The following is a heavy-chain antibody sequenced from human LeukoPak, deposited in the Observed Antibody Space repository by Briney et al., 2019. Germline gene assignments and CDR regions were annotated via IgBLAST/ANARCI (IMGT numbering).Heavy chain of an antibody. CDR3: APSGYCSSASCLRFDY. V-gene: IGHV1-69*05. Sequence: ASVKVSCKASGGTFSSYAISWVRQAPGQGLEWMGGIIPIFGTANYAQKFQGRLTITRDTSASTAYMELSSLRSEDTAVYYCAPSGYCSSASCLRFDYWGQGTLVTVSS. CDR1: GGTFSSYA. J-gene: IGHJ4*02. D-gene: IGHD2-2*01. CDR2: IIPIFGTA.